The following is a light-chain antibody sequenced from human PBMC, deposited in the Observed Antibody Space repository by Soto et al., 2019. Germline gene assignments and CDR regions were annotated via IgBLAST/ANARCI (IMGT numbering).Light chain of an antibody. CDR3: QQYYHWSVT. V-gene: IGKV3-15*01. Sequence: EIQSTDSPDTLFMYQGKRVTLSCRASRTVSNRLAWYQHKPGQAPRLLISGASTGATGIPPRFRGSGSGTEFTLTVDSLQSEAIAVYDGQQYYHWSVTFGRGTKVDIK. CDR2: GAS. CDR1: RTVSNR. J-gene: IGKJ4*01.